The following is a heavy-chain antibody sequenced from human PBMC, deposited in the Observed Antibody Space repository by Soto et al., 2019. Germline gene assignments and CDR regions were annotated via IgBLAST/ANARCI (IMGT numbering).Heavy chain of an antibody. CDR2: IYYSGST. CDR1: GGSISSYY. CDR3: ARAQYYDILTGYSFPSYYYYGMDV. J-gene: IGHJ6*02. Sequence: SETLSLTCTVSGGSISSYYWSWIRQPPGKGLEWIGYIYYSGSTNYNPSLKSRVTISVDTSKNQFSLKLSSVTAADTAVYYCARAQYYDILTGYSFPSYYYYGMDVWSQGTTVTVSS. V-gene: IGHV4-59*01. D-gene: IGHD3-9*01.